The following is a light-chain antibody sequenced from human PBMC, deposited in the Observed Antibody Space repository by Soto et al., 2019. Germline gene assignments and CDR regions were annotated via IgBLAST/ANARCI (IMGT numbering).Light chain of an antibody. CDR3: QQYNSLVS. Sequence: DIQMTQSPSSLSASVGDRVTITCQASQDISDYLNWYQQKPGNAPKVLIHDASKLEAGVPPRFSGSESGTNFTFTISSLQPEDFASYHCQQYNSLVSFGGGTKVE. CDR1: QDISDY. J-gene: IGKJ4*01. V-gene: IGKV1-33*01. CDR2: DAS.